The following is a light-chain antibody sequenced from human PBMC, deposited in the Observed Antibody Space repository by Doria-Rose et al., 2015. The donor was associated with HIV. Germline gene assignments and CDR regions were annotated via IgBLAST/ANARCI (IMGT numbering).Light chain of an antibody. V-gene: IGKV3-20*01. J-gene: IGKJ5*01. CDR1: QRVKSSY. CDR3: QQYGTSRGT. CDR2: DAA. Sequence: TQSPGTLSLSPGERATLSCRASQRVKSSYLAWYQHKPGQVPRLLIYDAATRATGIPDRFSGSGSGTDFTLTISRLEPEDVAVYYCQQYGTSRGTFGQGTRLEIK.